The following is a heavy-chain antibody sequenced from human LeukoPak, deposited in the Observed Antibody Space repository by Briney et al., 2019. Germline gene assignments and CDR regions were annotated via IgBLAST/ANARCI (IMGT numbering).Heavy chain of an antibody. CDR1: GFTFSSYA. CDR2: ISGSGGRT. CDR3: AKDLAAMVYYDAFDI. D-gene: IGHD5-18*01. Sequence: GGSLRLSCAASGFTFSSYAMSWVRQAPGKGLEWVSAISGSGGRTYYADSVKGRFTISRDNSKNTLYLQMNSLRAEDTAVYYCAKDLAAMVYYDAFDIWGQGTMVTVST. J-gene: IGHJ3*02. V-gene: IGHV3-23*01.